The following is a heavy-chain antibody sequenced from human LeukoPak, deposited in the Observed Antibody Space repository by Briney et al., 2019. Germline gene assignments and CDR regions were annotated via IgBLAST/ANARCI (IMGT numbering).Heavy chain of an antibody. J-gene: IGHJ4*02. D-gene: IGHD3-10*01. V-gene: IGHV3-48*03. Sequence: PGGSLRLSCAASVFTFTSYEMNWVRQAPGEGLEWVSYISSSGSTIYYAGSVKGRFTISRDNAKNSLYLQMNSLRAEDTAVYYWARNGWFVLDYWGQGTLVSVSS. CDR1: VFTFTSYE. CDR2: ISSSGSTI. CDR3: ARNGWFVLDY.